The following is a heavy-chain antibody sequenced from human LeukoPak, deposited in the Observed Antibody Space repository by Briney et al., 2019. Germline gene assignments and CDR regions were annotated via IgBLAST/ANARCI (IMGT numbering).Heavy chain of an antibody. CDR1: GGTFTIYA. Sequence: WASVYVSFTASGGTFTIYAISWVRQAPGQGLEWMGGIIPIFGTANYSQNLQGRLTITAHESTSTSYMELSSLRSEDTAVYYCASQNPAAVAFDIWGQGTMVTVSS. CDR2: IIPIFGTA. D-gene: IGHD2-15*01. J-gene: IGHJ3*02. CDR3: ASQNPAAVAFDI. V-gene: IGHV1-69*01.